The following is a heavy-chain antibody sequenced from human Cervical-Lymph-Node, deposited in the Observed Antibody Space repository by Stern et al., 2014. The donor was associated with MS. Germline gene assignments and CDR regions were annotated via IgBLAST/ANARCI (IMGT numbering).Heavy chain of an antibody. J-gene: IGHJ4*02. V-gene: IGHV3-9*01. CDR1: GFNFGDYG. Sequence: EGQLVESGGGLVQPGRSLRLSCAASGFNFGDYGMHWVRQAPGKGLEWVSGISWNSDKIVYAESVKGRFTISRDNAKDSLYLQMDSLRVEDTALYYCAKDRTSSSWGVDYWGQGTLVTVSS. CDR2: ISWNSDKI. D-gene: IGHD6-19*01. CDR3: AKDRTSSSWGVDY.